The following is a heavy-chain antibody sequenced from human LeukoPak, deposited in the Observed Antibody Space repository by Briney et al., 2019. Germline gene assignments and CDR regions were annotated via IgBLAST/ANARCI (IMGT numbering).Heavy chain of an antibody. D-gene: IGHD3-22*01. J-gene: IGHJ4*02. V-gene: IGHV3-23*01. Sequence: GGSLRLSCAASGFTFSSYAMSWVRQAPGKGLEWVSAISGSGGSTYYADSVKGRFAISRDNSKNTLYLQMNSLRAEDTAVYYCAKGKWLLLFAPFDYWGQGTLVTVSS. CDR1: GFTFSSYA. CDR2: ISGSGGST. CDR3: AKGKWLLLFAPFDY.